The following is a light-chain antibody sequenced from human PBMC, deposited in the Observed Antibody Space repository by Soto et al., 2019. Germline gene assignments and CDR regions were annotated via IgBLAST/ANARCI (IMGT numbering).Light chain of an antibody. CDR2: DVA. Sequence: QSVLTQPASVSGSPGQSITISCTGTSSDVGNYNLVSWYQQHPGRAPKLMIYDVANRPSGVSNRFSGSKSGSTASLIISRLQTEDEADYYCVSYTSSTTYVFGTGTKVTVL. V-gene: IGLV2-14*02. CDR3: VSYTSSTTYV. CDR1: SSDVGNYNL. J-gene: IGLJ1*01.